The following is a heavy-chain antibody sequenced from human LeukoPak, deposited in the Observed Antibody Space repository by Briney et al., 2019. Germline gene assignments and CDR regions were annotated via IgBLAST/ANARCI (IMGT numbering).Heavy chain of an antibody. CDR1: GGSISSFY. CDR3: ARREGRGSPRGSLDF. CDR2: IYYSGST. J-gene: IGHJ4*02. Sequence: SETLSLTCTVSGGSISSFYWSWIRQPPGKGLEWIGHIYYSGSTNYNPSLNSRVTISVDTYKNQYSLKLSSVTAADTAVYYCARREGRGSPRGSLDFWGQGALVTVSS. V-gene: IGHV4-59*01. D-gene: IGHD3-10*01.